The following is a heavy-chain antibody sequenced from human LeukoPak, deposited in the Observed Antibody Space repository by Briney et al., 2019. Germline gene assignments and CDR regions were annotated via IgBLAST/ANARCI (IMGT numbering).Heavy chain of an antibody. D-gene: IGHD4-17*01. J-gene: IGHJ4*02. Sequence: ASVKVSCKASGYTFTSYGISWVRQAPGQGLEWMGWISAYNGNTDYAQKLQGRVTMTTDTSTSTAYMELRSLRSDDTAVYYCARVTQADYDFDYWGQGTLVTVSS. CDR2: ISAYNGNT. CDR3: ARVTQADYDFDY. V-gene: IGHV1-18*01. CDR1: GYTFTSYG.